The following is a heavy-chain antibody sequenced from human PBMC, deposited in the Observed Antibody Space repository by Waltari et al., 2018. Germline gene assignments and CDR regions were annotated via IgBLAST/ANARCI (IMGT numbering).Heavy chain of an antibody. CDR1: GGSISSYS. J-gene: IGHJ6*02. CDR3: ARDGLSRGGMDV. CDR2: IYYSGST. Sequence: QVQLQESGPGLVKPSETLSLTCTASGGSISSYSWSWIRQPPGKGLEWIGYIYYSGSTNYNPSLKSRVTISVDTSKNQFSLKLSSVTAADTAVYYCARDGLSRGGMDVWGQGTTVTVSS. V-gene: IGHV4-59*01.